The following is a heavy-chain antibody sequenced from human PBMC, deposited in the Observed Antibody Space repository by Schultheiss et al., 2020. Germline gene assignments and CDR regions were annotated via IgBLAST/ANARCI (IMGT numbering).Heavy chain of an antibody. V-gene: IGHV4-38-2*02. Sequence: SETLSLTCTVSGYSISSNYYWGWMRQPPGKGLEWIGSIFHSGSTYYNPSLRSRVTISVDTSKNQLSLRLSSVTAVDTAVYYCVRAHSNCADYWGQGTLVNVYS. CDR2: IFHSGST. CDR3: VRAHSNCADY. D-gene: IGHD4-11*01. J-gene: IGHJ4*02. CDR1: GYSISSNYY.